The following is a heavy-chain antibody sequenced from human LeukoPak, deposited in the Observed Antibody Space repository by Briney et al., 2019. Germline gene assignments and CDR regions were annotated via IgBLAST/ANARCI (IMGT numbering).Heavy chain of an antibody. CDR2: IYPGDSDT. V-gene: IGHV5-51*01. CDR3: ARQSYGDSGSYYTGPFDY. D-gene: IGHD3-10*01. Sequence: GESLKISCKGSGYSFITYWIAWVRQMPGKGLEWMGIIYPGDSDTRYSPSFQGQVTISADKSISTAYLQWSSLKASDTAMYYCARQSYGDSGSYYTGPFDYWGQGTLVTVSS. J-gene: IGHJ4*02. CDR1: GYSFITYW.